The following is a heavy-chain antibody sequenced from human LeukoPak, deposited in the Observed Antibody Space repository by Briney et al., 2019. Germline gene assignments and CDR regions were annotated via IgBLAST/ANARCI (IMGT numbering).Heavy chain of an antibody. CDR1: GFMFTTYA. CDR2: ISGSGERA. CDR3: ARADSFYYYYYMDV. Sequence: PGGSLRLSCVTSGFMFTTYAMTWVRQAPGKGLEWVSIISGSGERAYYADSVKGRFTISRDNSKNTLYLQMNSLRAEDTAVYYCARADSFYYYYYMDVWGKGTTVTVSS. D-gene: IGHD3-22*01. J-gene: IGHJ6*03. V-gene: IGHV3-23*01.